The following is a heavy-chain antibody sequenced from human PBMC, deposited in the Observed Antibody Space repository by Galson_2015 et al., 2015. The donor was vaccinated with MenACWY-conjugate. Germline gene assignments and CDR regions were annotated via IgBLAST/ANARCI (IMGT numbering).Heavy chain of an antibody. Sequence: SVKVSCKASGDNFRSYAISWVRQAPGQGLEWMGGITPLFGTATYAQKFQARVTITADESTSTAYMELSSLRSEDTAVYYCAGTYDSSGFYADYWGQGTLVTVSS. CDR2: ITPLFGTA. CDR3: AGTYDSSGFYADY. V-gene: IGHV1-69*13. J-gene: IGHJ4*02. CDR1: GDNFRSYA. D-gene: IGHD3-22*01.